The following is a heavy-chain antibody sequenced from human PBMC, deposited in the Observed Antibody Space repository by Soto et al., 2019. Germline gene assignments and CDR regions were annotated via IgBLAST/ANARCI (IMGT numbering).Heavy chain of an antibody. CDR3: AKGSASGRPYYFDY. D-gene: IGHD6-6*01. Sequence: GSLRLSCAASGFTFNNYAMSWVRQAPGKGLEWVSALSGSGGSTYYADSVEGRFTISRDISKNTLYLQMNSLRADDTAVYYCAKGSASGRPYYFDYWGQGTLVTVSS. CDR1: GFTFNNYA. V-gene: IGHV3-23*01. CDR2: LSGSGGST. J-gene: IGHJ4*02.